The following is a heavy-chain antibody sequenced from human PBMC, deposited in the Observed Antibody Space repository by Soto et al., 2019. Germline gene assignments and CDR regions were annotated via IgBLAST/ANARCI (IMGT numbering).Heavy chain of an antibody. D-gene: IGHD2-15*01. V-gene: IGHV4-34*01. J-gene: IGHJ6*02. CDR1: GLSFSGYY. CDR2: INHSGST. CDR3: ARGPRGCSGGSCYHKYYYGMDV. Sequence: VPIQQWGAGLLKPSETLALTCVVYGLSFSGYYWSWIRQPPGNGMAWIGEINHSGSTNYNPSHKSRVTISVDTSKNQFSLKLSSVTTADTAVYYCARGPRGCSGGSCYHKYYYGMDVWGQGTTVTDSS.